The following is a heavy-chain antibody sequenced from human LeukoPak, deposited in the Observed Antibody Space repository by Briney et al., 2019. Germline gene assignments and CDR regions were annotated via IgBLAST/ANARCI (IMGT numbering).Heavy chain of an antibody. D-gene: IGHD1-26*01. V-gene: IGHV4-59*01. Sequence: NPSETLSLTCTVSGGSISSYYWSWIRQPPGKGLEWIGHIYGSGSTNCNPSLKSRVTLSVDTSKNQISLKLSSVTAADTAVYYCVRGQWGFDYWGQGTLVTVSS. CDR3: VRGQWGFDY. J-gene: IGHJ4*02. CDR1: GGSISSYY. CDR2: IYGSGST.